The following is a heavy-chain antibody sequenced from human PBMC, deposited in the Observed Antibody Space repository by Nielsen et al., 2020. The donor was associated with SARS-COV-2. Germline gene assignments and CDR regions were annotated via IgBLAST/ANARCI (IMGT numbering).Heavy chain of an antibody. CDR2: IYYSGST. CDR1: GGSISSYY. J-gene: IGHJ6*02. Sequence: SETLSLTCTVSGGSISSYYWSWIRQPPGKGLEWIGYIYYSGSTNYNPSLKSRVAISVDTSKNQFSLKLSSVTAADTAVYYCARDRHSSSPYCMGVWGQGTTVTVSS. V-gene: IGHV4-59*01. D-gene: IGHD6-6*01. CDR3: ARDRHSSSPYCMGV.